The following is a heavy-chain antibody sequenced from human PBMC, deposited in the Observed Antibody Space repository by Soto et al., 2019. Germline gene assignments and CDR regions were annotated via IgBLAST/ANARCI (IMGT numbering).Heavy chain of an antibody. CDR2: ISAYNGNT. Sequence: ASVKVSCKASGYTFTSYGISWVRQAPGQGLEWMGWISAYNGNTNYAQKFQGRVTITADESTSTAYMELSSLRSEDTAVYYCARPGYCSGGSCYSYYYGMDVWGQGTTDTVSS. CDR3: ARPGYCSGGSCYSYYYGMDV. CDR1: GYTFTSYG. V-gene: IGHV1-18*01. J-gene: IGHJ6*02. D-gene: IGHD2-15*01.